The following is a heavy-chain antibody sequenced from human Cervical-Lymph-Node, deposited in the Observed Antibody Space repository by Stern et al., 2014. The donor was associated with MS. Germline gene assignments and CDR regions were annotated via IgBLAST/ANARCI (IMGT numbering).Heavy chain of an antibody. V-gene: IGHV4-31*03. CDR2: ISHSGKT. CDR1: GGSINSEASY. CDR3: ARDSVDDFLTASLGMDV. Sequence: QVQLQESGPGLVKPSQTLSLMCTVSGGSINSEASYWSWVRQRPGDGLDWIGYISHSGKTYYNPSLRGRISISLDTSKNQFSLKLRSVTAADTSIYYCARDSVDDFLTASLGMDVWGPGTTVTVSS. J-gene: IGHJ6*02. D-gene: IGHD3-9*01.